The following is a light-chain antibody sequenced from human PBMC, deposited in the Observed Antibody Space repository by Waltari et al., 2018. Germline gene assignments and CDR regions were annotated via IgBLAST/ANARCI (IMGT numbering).Light chain of an antibody. CDR1: SSDVGGYHY. Sequence: QSALPQPASVSGSPGQSITISCTGTSSDVGGYHYASWYQHHPGKAPKLMIYEVSNRPSGVSNRFSGSKSGNTASLSISGLQAEDEADYYCSSYTSSSSYVVFGGGTRLTVL. CDR3: SSYTSSSSYVV. J-gene: IGLJ2*01. V-gene: IGLV2-14*01. CDR2: EVS.